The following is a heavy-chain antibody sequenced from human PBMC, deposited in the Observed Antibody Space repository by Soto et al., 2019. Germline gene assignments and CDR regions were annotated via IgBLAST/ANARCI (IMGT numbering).Heavy chain of an antibody. D-gene: IGHD4-17*01. CDR2: VSGSSSYI. V-gene: IGHV3-21*06. CDR3: ARDLRGHYGP. CDR1: GFNFRNFN. Sequence: VGSLRLSCEGCGFNFRNFNMIWVRQAPGKGLEWVSSVSGSSSYIYYADSVKGRFTVSRDNANNLVFLQMNGLRPEDTAMYYCARDLRGHYGPWGQGTMGTVSS. J-gene: IGHJ3*01.